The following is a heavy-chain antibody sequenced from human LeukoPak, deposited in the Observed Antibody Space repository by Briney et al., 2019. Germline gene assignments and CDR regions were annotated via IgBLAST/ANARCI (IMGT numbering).Heavy chain of an antibody. CDR2: MGYDGVNK. V-gene: IGHV3-30*14. CDR1: GFTVSSNY. Sequence: GGSLRLSCAASGFTVSSNYMSWVRQAPGKGQEWVAVMGYDGVNKFYTDSVKGRFTISRDDSKNTLYLQMDSLRPEDTALYYCARDFLRGAPDYFDQWGQGTLVTVSS. CDR3: ARDFLRGAPDYFDQ. D-gene: IGHD3-10*01. J-gene: IGHJ4*02.